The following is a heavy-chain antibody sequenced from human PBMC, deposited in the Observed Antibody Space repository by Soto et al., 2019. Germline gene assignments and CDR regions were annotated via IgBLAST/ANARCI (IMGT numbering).Heavy chain of an antibody. V-gene: IGHV4-34*01. CDR1: GGSFSGYY. Sequence: NPSETLSLTCAVYGGSFSGYYWSWIRQPPGKGLEWIGKINRSGNTNYNPSLKSRVTISVDTSKNQFSLKLTSVTAADTAVYYCARGDSSGWYFDYWGRGTLVTVSS. CDR3: ARGDSSGWYFDY. CDR2: INRSGNT. J-gene: IGHJ4*02. D-gene: IGHD6-19*01.